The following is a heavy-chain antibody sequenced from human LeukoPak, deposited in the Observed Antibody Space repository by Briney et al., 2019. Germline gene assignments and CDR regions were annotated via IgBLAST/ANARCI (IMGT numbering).Heavy chain of an antibody. CDR3: AKWGFYGDYGDY. V-gene: IGHV3-30*18. Sequence: PGRSLRLSCAASGFTFSSYGMHWVRQAPGKGLEWVAVISYDGSNKYYADSVKGRFTISRDNSKNTLYLQMNSLRAEDTAVYYCAKWGFYGDYGDYWGQGTLVTVSS. CDR1: GFTFSSYG. J-gene: IGHJ4*02. D-gene: IGHD4-17*01. CDR2: ISYDGSNK.